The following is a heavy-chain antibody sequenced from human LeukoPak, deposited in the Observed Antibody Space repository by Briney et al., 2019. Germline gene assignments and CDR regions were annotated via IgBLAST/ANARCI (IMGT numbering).Heavy chain of an antibody. CDR2: INHSGST. CDR3: ARGYDFWSGYEATYNWFDP. J-gene: IGHJ5*02. V-gene: IGHV4-34*01. Sequence: SETLSLTCAVYGGSFSGYYWSWIRQPPGKGLEWIGEINHSGSTNYNPSLKSRVTMSVDTSKNQFSLKLSSVTAADTAVYYCARGYDFWSGYEATYNWFDPWGQGTLVTVSS. CDR1: GGSFSGYY. D-gene: IGHD3-3*01.